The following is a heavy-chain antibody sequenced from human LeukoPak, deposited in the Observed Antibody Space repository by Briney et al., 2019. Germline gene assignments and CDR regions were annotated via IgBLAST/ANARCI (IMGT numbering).Heavy chain of an antibody. CDR3: ARDYGSGSY. V-gene: IGHV3-30*03. J-gene: IGHJ4*02. CDR2: ISYDGSNK. Sequence: GGSLRLSCAASGFTFSSYGMHWVRQAPGKGLEWVAVISYDGSNKYYADSVKGRFTISRDNSKNTLFLQMYSLRAEDTAVYYCARDYGSGSYWGQGTLVTVSP. CDR1: GFTFSSYG. D-gene: IGHD3-10*01.